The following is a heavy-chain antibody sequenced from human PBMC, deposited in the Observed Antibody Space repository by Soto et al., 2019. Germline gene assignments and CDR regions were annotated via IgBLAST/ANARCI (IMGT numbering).Heavy chain of an antibody. V-gene: IGHV4-34*01. Sequence: SETLSLTCAVYGGSFSGYYWSWIRQPPGKGLEWIGEINHSGSTNYNPSLKSRVTISVDTSKNQFSLKLSSVTAADTAVYYCARGDFREDYWGQGTLVTV. CDR3: ARGDFREDY. J-gene: IGHJ4*02. CDR1: GGSFSGYY. CDR2: INHSGST.